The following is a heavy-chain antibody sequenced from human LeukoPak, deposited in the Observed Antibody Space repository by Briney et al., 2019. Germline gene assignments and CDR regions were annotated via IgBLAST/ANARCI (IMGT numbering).Heavy chain of an antibody. D-gene: IGHD3-3*01. CDR3: ARDSRYYDFWSGYLDY. CDR2: ISTSGNT. CDR1: SGFISNYY. V-gene: IGHV4-4*07. J-gene: IGHJ4*02. Sequence: SETLSLTCSVSSGFISNYYWSWLRQPAGKGLEWVGRISTSGNTNYSPSLKSRVTMSVDTSKNQFFLNLRSVTAADTAVYYCARDSRYYDFWSGYLDYWGQGALVTVSS.